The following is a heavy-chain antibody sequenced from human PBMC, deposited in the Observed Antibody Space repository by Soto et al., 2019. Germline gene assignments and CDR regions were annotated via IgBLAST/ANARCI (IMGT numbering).Heavy chain of an antibody. V-gene: IGHV1-2*02. CDR2: INPSSGGT. Sequence: QVQLVQSGAEVRKPGASVKVSCKASGYTFTGQYLHWARQAPGEGLQWMGWINPSSGGTRYSQYFQGRVTMTRDTSISIAYMEMSSLTSDDTAIYYCARDLSTSSCGGSFDLWGQGTMVTVSS. CDR3: ARDLSTSSCGGSFDL. J-gene: IGHJ3*01. D-gene: IGHD6-6*01. CDR1: GYTFTGQY.